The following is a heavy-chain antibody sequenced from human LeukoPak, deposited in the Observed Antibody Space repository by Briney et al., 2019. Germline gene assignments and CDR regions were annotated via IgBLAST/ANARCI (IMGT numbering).Heavy chain of an antibody. Sequence: PGGSLRLSCAASGFKFSDFSVSWVRQAPGKGLEWVAIINQDGSESYYVDSVRGRFTISRDNVDNSLFLQMDSLRVDGTARYYCATIQYWGQGTQVTVSS. CDR2: INQDGSES. V-gene: IGHV3-7*01. D-gene: IGHD2-21*01. CDR1: GFKFSDFS. J-gene: IGHJ4*02. CDR3: ATIQY.